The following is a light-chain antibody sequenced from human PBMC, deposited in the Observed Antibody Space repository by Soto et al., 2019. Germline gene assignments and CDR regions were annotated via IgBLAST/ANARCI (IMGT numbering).Light chain of an antibody. CDR2: EVS. CDR3: TSYAGSNIWV. V-gene: IGLV2-8*01. CDR1: SSDFGAYNY. Sequence: QSALTQPPSASGSPGQSVTISCTGTSSDFGAYNYVSWYQQYPGKAPKLMIYEVSKRPSGVPDRFSGSKYGKTASLTVSGLQPEDEADYYCTSYAGSNIWVFGGGTKVTVL. J-gene: IGLJ3*02.